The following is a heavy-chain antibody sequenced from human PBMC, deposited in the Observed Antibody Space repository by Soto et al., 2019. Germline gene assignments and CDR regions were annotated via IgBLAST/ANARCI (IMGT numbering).Heavy chain of an antibody. CDR3: ARDRLCSSTSSYSGALGVHYYGMDV. CDR1: GGTFSSYA. D-gene: IGHD2-2*01. V-gene: IGHV1-69*06. CDR2: IIPIFGTA. J-gene: IGHJ6*02. Sequence: AASVKVSCKASGGTFSSYAISWVRQAPGQGLEWMGGIIPIFGTANYAQKFQGRVTITADKSTSTAYMELSSLRSEDTAVYYCARDRLCSSTSSYSGALGVHYYGMDVWGQGTKVTVSS.